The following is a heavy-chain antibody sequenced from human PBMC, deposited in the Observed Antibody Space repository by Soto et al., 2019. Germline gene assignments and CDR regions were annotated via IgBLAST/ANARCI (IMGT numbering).Heavy chain of an antibody. CDR2: TNTNNVDT. CDR3: VREYCRGGRCYSPDY. D-gene: IGHD2-15*01. CDR1: GYTFTTFG. V-gene: IGHV1-18*01. Sequence: QVQLMQSGAEVKPPGASVKVSCKASGYTFTTFGISWVRQPPGQGLEWMGWTNTNNVDTYYAPRFQGRVTVTKDTTTRTAYMELRSLGSDDTAVYYCVREYCRGGRCYSPDYWRQGTLVTVSS. J-gene: IGHJ4*02.